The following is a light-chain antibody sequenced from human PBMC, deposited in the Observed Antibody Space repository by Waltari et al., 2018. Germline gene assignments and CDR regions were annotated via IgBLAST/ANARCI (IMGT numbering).Light chain of an antibody. V-gene: IGKV3-15*01. CDR3: QQYYSWPHT. Sequence: EIVMTQSPATLSVSPGARATLPCRASQSVGSDLAWYQQKPGQTPSLLIFGASARATGIPASFSGSGSGTEFTFTISSMQSEDFAVYYCQQYYSWPHTFGQGTKLQIK. CDR2: GAS. CDR1: QSVGSD. J-gene: IGKJ2*01.